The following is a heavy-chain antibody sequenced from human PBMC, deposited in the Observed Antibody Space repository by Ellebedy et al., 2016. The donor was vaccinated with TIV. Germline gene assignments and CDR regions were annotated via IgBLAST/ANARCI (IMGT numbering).Heavy chain of an antibody. CDR1: GFSTSG. D-gene: IGHD3-16*01. CDR3: VKGAYPVPTVMAV. Sequence: GESLKISCAASGFSTSGMHWVRQAPGRGLEWVAFIRSDGSNKYYADSVKGRFTISRDISKNTLDLQMNSLTTEDTGVYYCVKGAYPVPTVMAVWGQGTMVIVSS. CDR2: IRSDGSNK. V-gene: IGHV3-30*02. J-gene: IGHJ6*02.